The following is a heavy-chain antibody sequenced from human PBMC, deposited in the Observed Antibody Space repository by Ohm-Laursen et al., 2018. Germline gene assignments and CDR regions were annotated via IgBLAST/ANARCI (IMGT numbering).Heavy chain of an antibody. J-gene: IGHJ2*01. CDR2: IYSGGGT. V-gene: IGHV3-66*01. Sequence: SLRLSCAASGFTVSNSYMHWVRQAPGKGLEWVSVIYSGGGTFYADSVKGRFTISRDNSKNTVYLQVNSLRPEDTAVYYCARGSFYGGSPYWYFDLWGRGTLVTVSS. CDR3: ARGSFYGGSPYWYFDL. CDR1: GFTVSNSY. D-gene: IGHD4-23*01.